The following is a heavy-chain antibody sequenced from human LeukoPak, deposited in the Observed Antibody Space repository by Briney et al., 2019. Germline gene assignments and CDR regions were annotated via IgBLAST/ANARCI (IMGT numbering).Heavy chain of an antibody. CDR2: IYTSGST. Sequence: PSETLSLTCTVSGGSISSGDFCWSWIRQPAGKGLEWIGRIYTSGSTNYNPSLKSRVTMSVDTSKNQFSLKLSSVTAADTAVYYCARDPLVYCSGGSCAPPWGQGTLVSVSS. D-gene: IGHD2-15*01. CDR3: ARDPLVYCSGGSCAPP. CDR1: GGSISSGDFC. V-gene: IGHV4-61*02. J-gene: IGHJ5*02.